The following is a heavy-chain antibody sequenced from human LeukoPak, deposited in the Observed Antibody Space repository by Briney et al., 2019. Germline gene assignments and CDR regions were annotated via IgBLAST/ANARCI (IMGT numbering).Heavy chain of an antibody. CDR3: AKDRVGDTYFDY. CDR2: IGGSGGST. J-gene: IGHJ4*02. Sequence: GGSLRLSCAASGFTFSSYAMSWVRQAPGKGLEWVSAIGGSGGSTYYADSVKGRFTISRDNSKNTLYLQMNSLRAEDTAVYYCAKDRVGDTYFDYWGQGTLVTVSS. D-gene: IGHD1-26*01. V-gene: IGHV3-23*01. CDR1: GFTFSSYA.